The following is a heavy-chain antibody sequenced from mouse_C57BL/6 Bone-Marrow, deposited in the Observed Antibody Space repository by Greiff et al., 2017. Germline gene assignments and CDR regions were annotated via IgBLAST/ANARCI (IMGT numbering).Heavy chain of an antibody. CDR3: TPITTVDAMDY. V-gene: IGHV14-4*01. J-gene: IGHJ4*01. CDR2: IDPENGDT. Sequence: VQLQQSGAELVRPGASVKLSCTASGFNIKDYYMHWVKQRPEQGLEWIGWIDPENGDTEYASKFQGKATITADPSSNTAYLQLSSLTSEDTGVYYCTPITTVDAMDYWGQGTSVTVSS. D-gene: IGHD1-1*01. CDR1: GFNIKDYY.